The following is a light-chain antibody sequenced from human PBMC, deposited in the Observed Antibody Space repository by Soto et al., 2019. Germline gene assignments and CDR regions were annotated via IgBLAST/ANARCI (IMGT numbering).Light chain of an antibody. V-gene: IGLV2-14*01. Sequence: QSALTQPASLSASPGQSITISCSGSSSDVGGYNYVSWYQQHPGKVPRLIIYEVSNRPSGVSDRFSGSKSGNTASLTISGLQADDECDYYCSSFSISTTPVLFGGGTKVTVL. CDR3: SSFSISTTPVL. J-gene: IGLJ3*02. CDR1: SSDVGGYNY. CDR2: EVS.